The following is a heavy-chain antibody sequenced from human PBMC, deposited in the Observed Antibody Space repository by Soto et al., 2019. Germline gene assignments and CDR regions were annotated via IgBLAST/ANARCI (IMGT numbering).Heavy chain of an antibody. D-gene: IGHD6-19*01. CDR3: ARRIAVAPDAFDI. Sequence: ASAKVSCKASGYTFTSYAMHGVRQAPGQRLEWMGWINAGNGNTKYSQKFQGRVTITRDTSASTAYMELSSLRSEDTAVYYCARRIAVAPDAFDIWGQGTMVTVSS. V-gene: IGHV1-3*01. CDR2: INAGNGNT. J-gene: IGHJ3*02. CDR1: GYTFTSYA.